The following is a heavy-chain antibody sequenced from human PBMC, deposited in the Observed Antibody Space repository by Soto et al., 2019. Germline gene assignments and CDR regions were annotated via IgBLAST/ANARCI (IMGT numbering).Heavy chain of an antibody. CDR3: ARSRTGTTYGGMDV. J-gene: IGHJ6*02. CDR2: ISYDGSNK. D-gene: IGHD1-7*01. CDR1: GFTFSSYG. Sequence: GGSLRLSCAASGFTFSSYGMHWVRQAPGKGLEWVAAISYDGSNKYYTDSVKGRFTISRDYSKNTLYLQMNSLRAEDTAVYYCARSRTGTTYGGMDVWGQGTTVTVSS. V-gene: IGHV3-30*03.